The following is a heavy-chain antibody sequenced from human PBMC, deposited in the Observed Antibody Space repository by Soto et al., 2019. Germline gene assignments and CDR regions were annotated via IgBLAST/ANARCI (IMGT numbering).Heavy chain of an antibody. D-gene: IGHD2-2*01. CDR1: GGSFSGYY. CDR3: AREGRSCSSTSCYEGKNAFDI. Sequence: SETLSLTCAVYGGSFSGYYWSWIRQPPGKGLEWIGEINHSGSTNYNPSLKSRVTISVDTSKNQFSLKLSSVTAADTAVYYCAREGRSCSSTSCYEGKNAFDIWGQGTMVTVSS. V-gene: IGHV4-34*01. CDR2: INHSGST. J-gene: IGHJ3*02.